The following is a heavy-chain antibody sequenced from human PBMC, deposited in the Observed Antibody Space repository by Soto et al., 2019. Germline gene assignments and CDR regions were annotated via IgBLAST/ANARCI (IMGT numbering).Heavy chain of an antibody. CDR1: GAAIRSYF. J-gene: IGHJ4*02. CDR3: ATVRANFDFCDY. V-gene: IGHV4-59*01. D-gene: IGHD3-3*01. CDR2: MSYSGNT. Sequence: PSETLSLTCTVSGAAIRSYFWGWIRQPPGKGLEWIGYMSYSGNTNYNPSLKSRVTMSVDTSKNQFSMKLSSVTAADTAVYYCATVRANFDFCDYWGPGTLVTVSS.